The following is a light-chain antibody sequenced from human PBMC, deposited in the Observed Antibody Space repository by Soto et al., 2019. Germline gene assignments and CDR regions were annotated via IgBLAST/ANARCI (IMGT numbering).Light chain of an antibody. V-gene: IGKV4-1*01. Sequence: DIVMTQSPDSLAVSLGERATINCKSSQSVLYSSNNKNYLAWYQQKPGQSPKLLIYWASTRESGVPDRFSGSGSGTDFTLTISSLQAEDVAVYYCQQYHSTPRTFGGGTKVEIK. J-gene: IGKJ4*01. CDR1: QSVLYSSNNKNY. CDR2: WAS. CDR3: QQYHSTPRT.